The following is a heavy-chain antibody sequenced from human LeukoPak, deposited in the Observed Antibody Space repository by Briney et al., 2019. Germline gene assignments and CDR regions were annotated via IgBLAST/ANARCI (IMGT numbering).Heavy chain of an antibody. J-gene: IGHJ5*02. CDR3: ARGSFYGDYEGWLDP. Sequence: PGGSLRLSCAASGFTFSSYAMHWVRQAPGKGLEWVAVISYDGSNKYYADSVKGRFTISRDNSKNTLYLQMNSLRAEDTAVYYCARGSFYGDYEGWLDPWGQGTLVTVSS. CDR2: ISYDGSNK. V-gene: IGHV3-30-3*01. CDR1: GFTFSSYA. D-gene: IGHD4-17*01.